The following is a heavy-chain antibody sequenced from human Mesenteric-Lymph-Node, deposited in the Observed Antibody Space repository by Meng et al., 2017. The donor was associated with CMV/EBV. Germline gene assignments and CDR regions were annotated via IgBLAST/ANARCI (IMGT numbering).Heavy chain of an antibody. V-gene: IGHV3-66*01. CDR2: IYSGGST. J-gene: IGHJ4*02. CDR3: ARLGLWLRGGDY. D-gene: IGHD5-18*01. Sequence: FAASAFTVSRNYMSWVRQAPGKGLEWVSVIYSGGSTYYADSVKGRFTISRDNSKNTLYLQMNSLRAEDTAVYYCARLGLWLRGGDYWGQGTLVTVSS. CDR1: AFTVSRNY.